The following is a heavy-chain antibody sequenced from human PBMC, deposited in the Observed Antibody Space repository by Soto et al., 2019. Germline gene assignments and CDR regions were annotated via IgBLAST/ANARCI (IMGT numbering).Heavy chain of an antibody. CDR2: INAGNGNT. J-gene: IGHJ4*02. Sequence: GXXVKVSCKASGYTFTSYAMHWVRQAPGQRLEWMGWINAGNGNTKYSQKFQGRVTITRDTSASTAYMELSSLRSEDTAVYYCAREFVIQLWLHPFDYWGQGTLVTVSS. V-gene: IGHV1-3*01. D-gene: IGHD5-18*01. CDR3: AREFVIQLWLHPFDY. CDR1: GYTFTSYA.